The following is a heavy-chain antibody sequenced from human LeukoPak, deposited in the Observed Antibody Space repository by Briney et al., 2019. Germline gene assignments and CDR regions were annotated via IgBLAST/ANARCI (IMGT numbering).Heavy chain of an antibody. CDR2: ISWNSGSI. V-gene: IGHV3-9*01. D-gene: IGHD6-6*01. Sequence: GRSLRLSCAASGFTFDDYAMHWVRQAPGKGLEWVSGISWNSGSIGYADSAKGRFTISRDNAKNSLYLQMNSLRAEDTALYYCAKAKYSSSSGGYFDYWGQGTLVTVSS. CDR1: GFTFDDYA. CDR3: AKAKYSSSSGGYFDY. J-gene: IGHJ4*02.